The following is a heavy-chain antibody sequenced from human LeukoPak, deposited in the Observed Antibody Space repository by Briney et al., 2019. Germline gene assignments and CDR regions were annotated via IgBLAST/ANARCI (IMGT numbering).Heavy chain of an antibody. CDR3: TRVTTVAASDFDY. Sequence: GGSLRLSCAASGFTFSGSAIHWVRQASGKGLEWVGRMRSKADNYATEDAASVKGRFIISRDDSKNTTFLQMNSLKTEDTAVYYCTRVTTVAASDFDYWGQGTQVTVSA. V-gene: IGHV3-73*01. CDR2: MRSKADNYAT. J-gene: IGHJ4*02. D-gene: IGHD6-19*01. CDR1: GFTFSGSA.